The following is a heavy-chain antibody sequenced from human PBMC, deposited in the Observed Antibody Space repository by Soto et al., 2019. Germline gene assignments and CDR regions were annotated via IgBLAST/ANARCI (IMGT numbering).Heavy chain of an antibody. Sequence: PGGSLRLSCDASGFTFSTYEMYWVRQAPGKGLEWVSYISSSSNAIYYGDSVKGRFTISRDNAKNSLHLRMSSLRAEDTAIYYCARGGSSGWFFLDFWGQGALVTVSS. CDR2: ISSSSNAI. D-gene: IGHD6-19*01. CDR1: GFTFSTYE. J-gene: IGHJ4*02. V-gene: IGHV3-48*03. CDR3: ARGGSSGWFFLDF.